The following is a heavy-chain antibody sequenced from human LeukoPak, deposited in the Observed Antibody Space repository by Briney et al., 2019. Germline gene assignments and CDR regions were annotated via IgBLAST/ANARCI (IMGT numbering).Heavy chain of an antibody. Sequence: SETLSLTCSVSGGSISTYYWSWIRQPAGKGLEWIGRIYTSGSTNYNPSLKSRVTMSVDTSKNQFSLKLSSVTAADTAVYYCAGNPYLSPGDFDPWGQGTLVTVSS. J-gene: IGHJ5*02. CDR1: GGSISTYY. CDR2: IYTSGST. V-gene: IGHV4-4*07. CDR3: AGNPYLSPGDFDP. D-gene: IGHD1-14*01.